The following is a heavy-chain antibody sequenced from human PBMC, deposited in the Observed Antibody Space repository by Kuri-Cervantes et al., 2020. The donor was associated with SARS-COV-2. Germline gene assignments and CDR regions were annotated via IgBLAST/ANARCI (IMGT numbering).Heavy chain of an antibody. CDR1: GFTFSSYS. V-gene: IGHV3-48*01. CDR2: ISSSSTI. Sequence: GESLKISCAASGFTFSSYSMNWVRQAPGKGLEWVSYISSSSTIYYADSVKGRFTISRDNAKNSLYLQMNSLRAEDTAVYYCAREGNYGYYYYGMDVWGQGTTVTVSS. CDR3: AREGNYGYYYYGMDV. J-gene: IGHJ6*02. D-gene: IGHD4-11*01.